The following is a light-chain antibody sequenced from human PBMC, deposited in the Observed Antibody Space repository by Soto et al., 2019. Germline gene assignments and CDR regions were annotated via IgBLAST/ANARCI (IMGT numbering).Light chain of an antibody. J-gene: IGKJ4*01. CDR3: QQSYGTPLT. Sequence: DIQMTQSPSSLSASVGDRVTITCRASQSISSSLNWYQQKPGKAPKLLIYAASSLQSGVPSRFSGSGSGTDFTLTISSLQPEDFATYYCQQSYGTPLTFGGGTKVEIK. V-gene: IGKV1-39*01. CDR2: AAS. CDR1: QSISSS.